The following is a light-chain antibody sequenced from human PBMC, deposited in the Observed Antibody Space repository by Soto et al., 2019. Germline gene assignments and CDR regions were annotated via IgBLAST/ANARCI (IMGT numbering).Light chain of an antibody. CDR1: SGHSSYA. Sequence: QPVLPQSPSASASLGASVKLTCTLSSGHSSYAIAWHQQQPEKGPRYLMKLNSDGSHSKGDGIPDRFSGASSGAERYLTSSSLQSEDEADYYCQTWGTGIQVFGGGTKLTVL. J-gene: IGLJ2*01. V-gene: IGLV4-69*01. CDR2: LNSDGSH. CDR3: QTWGTGIQV.